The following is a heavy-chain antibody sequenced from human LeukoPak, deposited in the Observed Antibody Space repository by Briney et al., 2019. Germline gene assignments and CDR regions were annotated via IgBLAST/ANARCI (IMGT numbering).Heavy chain of an antibody. CDR3: ARSVLLWFGELSVFDY. V-gene: IGHV3-23*01. D-gene: IGHD3-10*01. CDR1: GFTFSSYA. J-gene: IGHJ4*02. Sequence: GGSLRLSCAASGFTFSSYAMSWVRQAPGKGLEWVSAISGSGGSTYYADSVKGRFTISRDNAKNTLYLQMNSLRAEDTTVYYCARSVLLWFGELSVFDYWGQGTLVTVSS. CDR2: ISGSGGST.